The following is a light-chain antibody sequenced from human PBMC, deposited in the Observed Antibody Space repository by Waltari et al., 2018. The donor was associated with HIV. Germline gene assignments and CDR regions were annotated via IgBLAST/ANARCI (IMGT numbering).Light chain of an antibody. V-gene: IGLV2-8*01. CDR2: DVT. CDR1: TSDIGGYNY. CDR3: NSYAGSSKSYV. Sequence: GSPGQSVTISCTGTTSDIGGYNYVSWYQQHPGEAPRLIIYDVTKRPSGVPDRFSGSKSGNTASLTVSGLQAEDEAEYYCNSYAGSSKSYVFGTGTKVTVL. J-gene: IGLJ1*01.